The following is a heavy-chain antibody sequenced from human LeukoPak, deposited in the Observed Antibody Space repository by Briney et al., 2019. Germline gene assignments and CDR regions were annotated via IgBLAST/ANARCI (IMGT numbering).Heavy chain of an antibody. CDR1: GFTFSSYW. Sequence: GGSLRLSCAASGFTFSSYWMSWVRQASGKGLEWAGRIRSKANSYATAYAASVKGRFTISRDDSKNTAYLQMNSLKTEDTAVYYCTYTLVPAAQWGQGTLVTVSS. D-gene: IGHD2-2*01. CDR3: TYTLVPAAQ. CDR2: IRSKANSYAT. V-gene: IGHV3-73*01. J-gene: IGHJ4*02.